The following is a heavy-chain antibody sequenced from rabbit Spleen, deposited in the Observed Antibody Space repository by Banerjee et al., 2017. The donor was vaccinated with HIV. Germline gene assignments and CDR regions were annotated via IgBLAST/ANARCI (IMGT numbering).Heavy chain of an antibody. CDR3: ARGLLAGSASWLGYLDL. D-gene: IGHD6-1*01. V-gene: IGHV1S45*01. J-gene: IGHJ6*01. Sequence: QEQLEESGGDLVKPGASLTLTCTASGFSFSGRSWICWVRQAPGKGPEWIACIHDTNNGATYYASWAKGRFTISKTSSTTVTLQMTSLTGADTATYFCARGLLAGSASWLGYLDLWGQGTLVTVS. CDR2: IHDTNNGAT. CDR1: GFSFSGRSW.